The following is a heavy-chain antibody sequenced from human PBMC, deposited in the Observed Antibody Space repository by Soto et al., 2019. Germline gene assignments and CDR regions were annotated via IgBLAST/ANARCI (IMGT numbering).Heavy chain of an antibody. J-gene: IGHJ6*02. V-gene: IGHV3-23*01. D-gene: IGHD3-22*01. CDR1: GFTFSSYA. CDR2: ISGSGGST. Sequence: GGSLRLSCAASGFTFSSYAMSWVRQAPGKGLEWVSAISGSGGSTYYADSVKGRFTISRDNSKNTLYLQMNSLRAEDTAVYYCAKSLSIVAPHHVDYGMDVWGQGTTVTVSS. CDR3: AKSLSIVAPHHVDYGMDV.